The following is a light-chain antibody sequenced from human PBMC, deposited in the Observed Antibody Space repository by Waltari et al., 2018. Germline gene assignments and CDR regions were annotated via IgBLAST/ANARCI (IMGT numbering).Light chain of an antibody. V-gene: IGKV3-15*01. Sequence: EIVMTQSPVTLSVSPGERAALSCRSSQSVRTNLAWYQQRPGQTPRILIYGASTRAAEIPARFSGSGSGTDFTLKISRVEAEDVGVYYCMQALQTPRTFGQGTKVEIK. CDR2: GAS. J-gene: IGKJ1*01. CDR1: QSVRTN. CDR3: MQALQTPRT.